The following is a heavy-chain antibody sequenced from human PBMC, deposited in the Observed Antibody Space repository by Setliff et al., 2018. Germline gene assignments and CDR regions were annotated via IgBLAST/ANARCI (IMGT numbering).Heavy chain of an antibody. CDR1: GFTFRKHA. CDR2: VSGSGMTR. CDR3: ARAYSDSYYPYYFDL. J-gene: IGHJ4*02. D-gene: IGHD3-10*01. Sequence: GGSLRLSCTASGFTFRKHALAWVRQAPGKGLQWVSSVSGSGMTRDYTDSVKGRFTVSRDSSQNKIHLQMDSLRAEDTGKYFCARAYSDSYYPYYFDLWGQGVLVTVSS. V-gene: IGHV3-23*01.